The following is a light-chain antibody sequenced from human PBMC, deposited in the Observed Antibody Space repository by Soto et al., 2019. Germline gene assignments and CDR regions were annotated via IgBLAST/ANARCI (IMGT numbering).Light chain of an antibody. CDR3: SSYAGSNNLV. J-gene: IGLJ2*01. CDR1: RSDVGGYNY. V-gene: IGLV2-8*01. CDR2: EVS. Sequence: HSALTQPPSASGSTGQSVTISCTGTRSDVGGYNYVSWYQQHPGKAPKLMIYEVSKRPSGVPDRFSGSKSGNTASLTVSGLQAEDEADYYCSSYAGSNNLVFGGGTKLTVL.